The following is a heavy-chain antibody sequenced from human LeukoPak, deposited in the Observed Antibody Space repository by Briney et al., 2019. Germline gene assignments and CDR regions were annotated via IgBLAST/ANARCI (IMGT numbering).Heavy chain of an antibody. CDR1: GFTFSSYG. J-gene: IGHJ3*02. Sequence: GGSLRLSCAASGFTFSSYGMSWVRQAPGKGLEWVSAISGSGGSTYYADSVKGRFTISRDNSKNTLYLQMNSLRAEDTAVYYCAREADYVWGSYRYTGNDAFDIWGQGTMVTVSS. CDR3: AREADYVWGSYRYTGNDAFDI. D-gene: IGHD3-16*02. CDR2: ISGSGGST. V-gene: IGHV3-23*01.